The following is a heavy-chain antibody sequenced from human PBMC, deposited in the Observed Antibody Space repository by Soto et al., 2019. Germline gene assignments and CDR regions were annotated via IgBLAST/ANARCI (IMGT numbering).Heavy chain of an antibody. CDR2: IYYSGST. CDR3: ARQSGYSYGYLGY. V-gene: IGHV4-30-4*01. Sequence: PSETLSLTCTVSGGSISSGDYYWSWIRQPPGKGLEWIGYIYYSGSTYYNPSLKSRVTISVDTSKNQFPLKLSSVTAADTAVYYCARQSGYSYGYLGYWGQGTLVTVSS. CDR1: GGSISSGDYY. D-gene: IGHD5-18*01. J-gene: IGHJ4*02.